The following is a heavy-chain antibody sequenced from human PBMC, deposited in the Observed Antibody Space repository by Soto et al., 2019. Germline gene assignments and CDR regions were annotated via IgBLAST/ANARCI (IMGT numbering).Heavy chain of an antibody. D-gene: IGHD1-26*01. CDR2: IYWDDDK. CDR3: VHRGVGANFDY. CDR1: GFSLSTSGVG. J-gene: IGHJ4*02. Sequence: QITLKESGPTLVKPTQTLTLTCTFSGFSLSTSGVGVGWIRQPPGKALEWLALIYWDDDKRYSPSLKSRLTITKDTAKNQVVLTMTNMDPVDTATYYCVHRGVGANFDYWGQGTLVTVSS. V-gene: IGHV2-5*02.